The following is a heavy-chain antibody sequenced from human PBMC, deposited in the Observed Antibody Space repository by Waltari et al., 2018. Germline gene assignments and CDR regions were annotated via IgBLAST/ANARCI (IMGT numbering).Heavy chain of an antibody. J-gene: IGHJ6*03. D-gene: IGHD2-21*01. V-gene: IGHV4-61*09. CDR3: ARSDVVVAPARNNYYFPMEV. Sequence: QLQLQQSGPGLVKPSQTLSLACSLSGDSISGSYYWNWFRQTAGEGLEWIGYIYSSGRTKYNPYIQSRATISIVNKTQFALKLAAVTAADTAVYYCARSDVVVAPARNNYYFPMEVWGQGTTVTVSS. CDR1: GDSISGSYY. CDR2: IYSSGRT.